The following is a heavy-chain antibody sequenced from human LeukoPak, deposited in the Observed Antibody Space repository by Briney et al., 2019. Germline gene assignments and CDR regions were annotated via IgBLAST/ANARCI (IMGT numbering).Heavy chain of an antibody. CDR2: ITGSGGSI. CDR3: ARDIWEGYCTSTSCYTPY. D-gene: IGHD2-2*02. J-gene: IGHJ4*02. V-gene: IGHV3-21*01. CDR1: GFPFSSYS. Sequence: GGSLRLSCAASGFPFSSYSISWVRQAPGKGLEWVSSITGSGGSIYYADSVKGRFTISRDNAKNSLYLQMNGLRAEDTAVYYCARDIWEGYCTSTSCYTPYWGQGTLVTVSS.